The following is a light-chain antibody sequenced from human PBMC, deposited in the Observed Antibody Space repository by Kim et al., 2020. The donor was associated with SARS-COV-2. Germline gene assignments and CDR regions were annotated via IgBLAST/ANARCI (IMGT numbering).Light chain of an antibody. CDR2: GAS. J-gene: IGKJ1*01. Sequence: SPGERATLSRRASQGVSSSHLAWYQQKPGQAPRLLIYGASSRATGVPDRFSGSGSGTDFTLTITRLEPEDFAVYYCQQYGNSPHTFGQGTKVEIK. V-gene: IGKV3-20*01. CDR1: QGVSSSH. CDR3: QQYGNSPHT.